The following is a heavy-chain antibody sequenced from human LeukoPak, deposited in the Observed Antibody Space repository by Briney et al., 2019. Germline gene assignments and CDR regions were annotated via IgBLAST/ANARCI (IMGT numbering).Heavy chain of an antibody. Sequence: ASVKVSCKASGYTFTGYYMHWVRQAPGQGLEWMGRINPNSGGTNYAQKFQGRVTMTRDTSISTAYMELSRLRSDDTAVYYYATLTPYGGNRRNDAFDIWGQGTMVTVSS. CDR2: INPNSGGT. CDR3: ATLTPYGGNRRNDAFDI. J-gene: IGHJ3*02. CDR1: GYTFTGYY. D-gene: IGHD4-23*01. V-gene: IGHV1-2*06.